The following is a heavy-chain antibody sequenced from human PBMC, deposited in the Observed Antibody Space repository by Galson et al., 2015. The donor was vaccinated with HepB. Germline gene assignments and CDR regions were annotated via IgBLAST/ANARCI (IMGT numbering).Heavy chain of an antibody. CDR2: IVSGGDTT. Sequence: SLRLSCAASGFTLSSSAMSWVRQAPGKGLDWVSTIVSGGDTTYYADSVKGRFTISRDNSKNTLYLQMNSLRAEDTALYYCAKPSGRYRNNYFDYWGRGILVTVSS. CDR1: GFTLSSSA. D-gene: IGHD1-26*01. V-gene: IGHV3-23*01. J-gene: IGHJ4*02. CDR3: AKPSGRYRNNYFDY.